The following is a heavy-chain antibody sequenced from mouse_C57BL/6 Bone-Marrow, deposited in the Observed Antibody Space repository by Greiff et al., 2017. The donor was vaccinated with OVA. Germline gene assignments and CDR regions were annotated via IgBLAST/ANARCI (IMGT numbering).Heavy chain of an antibody. CDR1: GYTFTDYY. V-gene: IGHV1-26*01. CDR2: INPNNGGT. J-gene: IGHJ4*01. D-gene: IGHD1-1*02. CDR3: ARRWEGDY. Sequence: EVKLQQSGPELVKPGASVKISCKASGYTFTDYYMNWVKQSHGKSLEWIGDINPNNGGTSYNQKFKGKATLTVDKSSSTAYMELRSLTSEDSAVYYCARRWEGDYWGQGTSVTVSS.